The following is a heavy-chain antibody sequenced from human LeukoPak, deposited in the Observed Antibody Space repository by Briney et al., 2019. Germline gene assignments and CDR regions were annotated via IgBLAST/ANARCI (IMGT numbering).Heavy chain of an antibody. CDR3: ARDDGGETNWGSIDY. Sequence: GGSLRLSCVASEFTFSSYWMSWVRQAPGKGLEWVANIKYDGSEKYYEDSVKSRFTVSRDNAKNSLYLQMSSLRAEDTAVYYCARDDGGETNWGSIDYWGQGTLVTVSS. CDR1: EFTFSSYW. V-gene: IGHV3-7*05. D-gene: IGHD7-27*01. CDR2: IKYDGSEK. J-gene: IGHJ4*02.